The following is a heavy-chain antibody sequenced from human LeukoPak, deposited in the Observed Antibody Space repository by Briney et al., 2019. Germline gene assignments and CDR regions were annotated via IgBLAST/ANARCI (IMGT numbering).Heavy chain of an antibody. Sequence: GGSLRLSCAASGFTVSSNYMSWVRQAPGRGLEWVSTFSVSGGGTYYADSVKGRFTFSRDSSKNTLYLQMNSLRAEDTAVYYCAKHPGIAVAGVFDYWGQGTLVTVSS. J-gene: IGHJ4*02. CDR3: AKHPGIAVAGVFDY. V-gene: IGHV3-23*01. D-gene: IGHD6-19*01. CDR1: GFTVSSNY. CDR2: FSVSGGGT.